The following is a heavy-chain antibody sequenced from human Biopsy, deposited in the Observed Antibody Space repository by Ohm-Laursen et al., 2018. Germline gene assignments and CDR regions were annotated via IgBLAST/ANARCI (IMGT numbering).Heavy chain of an antibody. V-gene: IGHV3-48*03. J-gene: IGHJ6*02. CDR3: ARRIPLYGMDV. D-gene: IGHD2-2*02. CDR1: GFTFTSYE. CDR2: IHYTGSPI. Sequence: SLRLSCSAPGFTFTSYEINWVRQASGKGLEWVANIHYTGSPIYYADSARGRFTISRDNGEYSLFLQMNSLRVDDTAVYYCARRIPLYGMDVWGQGTTVTVSS.